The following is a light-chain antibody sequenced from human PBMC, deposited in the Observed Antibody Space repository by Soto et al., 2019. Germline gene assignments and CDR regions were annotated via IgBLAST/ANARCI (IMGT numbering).Light chain of an antibody. CDR2: EVS. J-gene: IGLJ1*01. CDR3: GSYTSSSASYV. V-gene: IGLV2-14*01. Sequence: QWVLTQPASRSASHGQSPAISCTGTSCDVGGYNFVSWYQQHPGKATKRMIYEVSNRPSGVSKRFSGSKSGNTASLTISGLQAEDEADYYCGSYTSSSASYVFGTGTKVTGL. CDR1: SCDVGGYNF.